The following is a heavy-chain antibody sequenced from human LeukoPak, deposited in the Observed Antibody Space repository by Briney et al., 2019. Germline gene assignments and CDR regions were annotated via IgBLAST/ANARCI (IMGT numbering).Heavy chain of an antibody. J-gene: IGHJ4*02. CDR3: ATGEADYDY. Sequence: SETLSLTCTVSGGSISSSSYYWGWIRQPPGKGLEWIGSIYYSGSTNYNPSLKSRVTISVDTSKNQFSLKLSSVTAADTAVYYCATGEADYDYWGQGTLVTVSS. V-gene: IGHV4-39*07. CDR2: IYYSGST. D-gene: IGHD3-10*01. CDR1: GGSISSSSYY.